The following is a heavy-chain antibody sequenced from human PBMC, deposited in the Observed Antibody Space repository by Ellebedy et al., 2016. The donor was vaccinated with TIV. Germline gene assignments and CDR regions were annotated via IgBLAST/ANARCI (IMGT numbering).Heavy chain of an antibody. CDR2: INGDGRAR. D-gene: IGHD3-16*01. J-gene: IGHJ1*01. CDR1: GFTYW. Sequence: GESLKISCAGSGFTYWMTWVRQAPGKGLEWVATINGDGRARHYVGSVKGRFTISRDNAENSMSLQMNSLRAEDTAVYYCATGDGLNWGQGNLVTVSS. V-gene: IGHV3-7*01. CDR3: ATGDGLN.